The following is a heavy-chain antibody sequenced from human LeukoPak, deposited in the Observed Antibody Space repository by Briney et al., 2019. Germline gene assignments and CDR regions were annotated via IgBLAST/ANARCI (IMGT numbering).Heavy chain of an antibody. CDR1: GGSISSSSYY. V-gene: IGHV4-39*07. CDR2: IYYSGST. CDR3: ARDGGGGVNAFDI. J-gene: IGHJ3*02. D-gene: IGHD2-8*02. Sequence: SETLSLTCTVSGGSISSSSYYWGWIRQPPGKGLEWIGSIYYSGSTYYNPSLKSRVTISVDTSKNQFSLKLSSVTAADTAVYYCARDGGGGVNAFDIWGQGTMVTVSS.